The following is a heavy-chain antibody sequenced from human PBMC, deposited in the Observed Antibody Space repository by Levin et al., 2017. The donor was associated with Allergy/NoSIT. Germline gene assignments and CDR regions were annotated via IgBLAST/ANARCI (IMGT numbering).Heavy chain of an antibody. D-gene: IGHD6-19*01. J-gene: IGHJ4*02. CDR3: ARETRNSRGWYGFAY. CDR1: GYTFTGEY. CDR2: INPNSGDT. V-gene: IGHV1-2*02. Sequence: GGSLRLSCKASGYTFTGEYMHWVRQAPGQGPEWMGWINPNSGDTKYAQKFQGRVTMTRDTSIRTAYMELSRLRSDDTAVYYCARETRNSRGWYGFAYWGQGTLVTVSS.